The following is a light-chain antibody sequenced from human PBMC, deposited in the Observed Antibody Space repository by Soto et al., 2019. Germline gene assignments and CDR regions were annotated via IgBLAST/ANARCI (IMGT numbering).Light chain of an antibody. Sequence: EIVWTQSPGTLSLSPGERATLSCRASQSVSSYLAWYQQKPGQAPRLLIYDASNRATGIPARVSGSGSGTEFTLTISSLEPEDFEVYYCQQRSNWLLTFGPGTKVDIK. CDR1: QSVSSY. CDR2: DAS. CDR3: QQRSNWLLT. V-gene: IGKV3-11*01. J-gene: IGKJ3*01.